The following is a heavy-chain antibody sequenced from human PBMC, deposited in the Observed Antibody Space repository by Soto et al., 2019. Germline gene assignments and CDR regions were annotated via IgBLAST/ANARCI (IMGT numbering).Heavy chain of an antibody. Sequence: PSETLSLTCTVSGGSVSSGSYYWSWIRQPPGKGLEWIGYIYYSGSTNYNPSLKSRVTISVDTSKNQFSLKLSSVTAADTAVYYCARDKLPLTRGGYGMDVWGQGTTVTVSS. V-gene: IGHV4-61*01. D-gene: IGHD3-10*01. CDR3: ARDKLPLTRGGYGMDV. CDR1: GGSVSSGSYY. CDR2: IYYSGST. J-gene: IGHJ6*02.